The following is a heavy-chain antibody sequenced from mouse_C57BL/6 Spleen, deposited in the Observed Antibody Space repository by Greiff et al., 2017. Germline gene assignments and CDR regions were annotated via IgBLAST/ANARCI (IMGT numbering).Heavy chain of an antibody. D-gene: IGHD2-5*01. J-gene: IGHJ3*01. CDR1: GFTFSDYG. V-gene: IGHV5-17*01. Sequence: EVMLVEPGGGLVKPGGSLKFSCAASGFTFSDYGMHWVRQAPEKGLEWVAYISSGSSTIYYADTVKGRFTMSRDNAKNTLFLQMSSLRSEDAAMYYGARESNEAYWGQGTLVTVSA. CDR3: ARESNEAY. CDR2: ISSGSSTI.